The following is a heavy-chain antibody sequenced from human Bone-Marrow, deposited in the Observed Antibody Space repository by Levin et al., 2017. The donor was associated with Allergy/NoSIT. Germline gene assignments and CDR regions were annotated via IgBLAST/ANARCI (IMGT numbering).Heavy chain of an antibody. CDR1: GFSFSSFA. Sequence: GGSLRLSCEGSGFSFSSFAMHWVRQAPGKGLEWLAVISYDGSNKYYAGSMKGRLTISRDNSNSTLFLQVNRLSVEDTAVYYCARGLTYYDYWSGTSVGKDAFDIWGQGTMVSVSS. CDR3: ARGLTYYDYWSGTSVGKDAFDI. V-gene: IGHV3-30-3*01. J-gene: IGHJ3*02. D-gene: IGHD3-3*01. CDR2: ISYDGSNK.